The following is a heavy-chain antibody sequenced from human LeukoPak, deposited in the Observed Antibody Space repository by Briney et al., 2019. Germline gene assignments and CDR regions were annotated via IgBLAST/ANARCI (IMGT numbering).Heavy chain of an antibody. Sequence: SETLSLTCTVSGGSISSSSYYWDWIRQPPGKGLEWIGSIYYSGSTYYNPSLKSRVTISVDTSKNQFSLKLSSVTAADTAVYYCARAVGGDGSGSLWGPGTLVTVSS. CDR2: IYYSGST. J-gene: IGHJ4*02. CDR1: GGSISSSSYY. D-gene: IGHD3-10*01. V-gene: IGHV4-39*07. CDR3: ARAVGGDGSGSL.